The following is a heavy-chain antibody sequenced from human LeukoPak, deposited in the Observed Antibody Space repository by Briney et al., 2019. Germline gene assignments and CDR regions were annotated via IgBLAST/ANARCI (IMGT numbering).Heavy chain of an antibody. CDR1: GGSISSSSYY. V-gene: IGHV4-39*07. Sequence: SETLSLTCTVSGGSISSSSYYWGWIRQPPGKGLEWIGEINHSGSTNYNPSLKSRVTISVDTSKNQFSLKLSSVTAADTAVYYCARVRYSWDIVVVPAAISNNWFDPWGQGTLVTVSS. CDR2: INHSGST. CDR3: ARVRYSWDIVVVPAAISNNWFDP. J-gene: IGHJ5*02. D-gene: IGHD2-2*02.